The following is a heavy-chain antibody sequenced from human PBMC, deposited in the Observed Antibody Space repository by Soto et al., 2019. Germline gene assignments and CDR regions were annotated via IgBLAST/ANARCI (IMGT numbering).Heavy chain of an antibody. D-gene: IGHD3-22*01. CDR1: GGSIGRDN. CDR2: IYYSGST. J-gene: IGHJ3*02. CDR3: SREKGSSGYYDAEEDAFDI. V-gene: IGHV4-59*01. Sequence: SKTPSLTCTVSGGSIGRDNRSWIRQLLGKGLEWIGYIYYSGSTIYNPSLKRRVTISVDTSKNQFCLKLSSVTAADTAVYYCSREKGSSGYYDAEEDAFDIWGQGTMVT.